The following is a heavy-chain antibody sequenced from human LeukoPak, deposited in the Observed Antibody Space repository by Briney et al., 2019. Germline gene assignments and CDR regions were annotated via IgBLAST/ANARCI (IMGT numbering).Heavy chain of an antibody. CDR3: ARMGLRIAARPFDP. Sequence: ASVKVSCKASGGTFSSYAISWVRQAPGQGLEWMGWINPNSGGTNYAQKFQGRVTMTRDTSISTAYMELSRLRSDDTAVYYCARMGLRIAARPFDPWGQGTLVTVSS. J-gene: IGHJ5*02. CDR2: INPNSGGT. D-gene: IGHD6-6*01. CDR1: GGTFSSYA. V-gene: IGHV1-2*02.